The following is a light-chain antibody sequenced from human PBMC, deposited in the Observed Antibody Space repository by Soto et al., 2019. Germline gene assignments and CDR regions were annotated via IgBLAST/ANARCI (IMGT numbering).Light chain of an antibody. V-gene: IGKV1-5*01. J-gene: IGKJ1*01. CDR3: QQYNSWWT. CDR1: QSISSW. Sequence: IHMTQSPSSLSAALGDRVTITFRASQSISSWLAWYQQKPGKAPKLLIYDASSLESGVPSRFSGSGSGTEFTLTISSLQPDDFATYYCQQYNSWWTFGQGTKVDIK. CDR2: DAS.